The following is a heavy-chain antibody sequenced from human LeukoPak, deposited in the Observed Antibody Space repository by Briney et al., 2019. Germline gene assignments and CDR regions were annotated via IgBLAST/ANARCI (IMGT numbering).Heavy chain of an antibody. CDR1: QFTFTKYW. J-gene: IGHJ4*02. CDR2: IKEDGSEK. V-gene: IGHV3-7*01. CDR3: SRAGLR. Sequence: GGSLRLSCAASQFTFTKYWMTWVRRAPGKGPEWVANIKEDGSEKYYVDSVKGRFTVSRDNVKNSLYLQMNSLRAEDTAVYYCSRAGLRWGQGTLVTVSS. D-gene: IGHD4-17*01.